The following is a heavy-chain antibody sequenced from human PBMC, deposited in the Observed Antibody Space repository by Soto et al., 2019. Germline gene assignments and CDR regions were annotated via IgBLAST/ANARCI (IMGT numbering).Heavy chain of an antibody. CDR1: GYSITSAYY. J-gene: IGHJ4*02. D-gene: IGHD5-18*01. CDR3: VRDRGIQLWRLDY. Sequence: PSETLSLTCDVSGYSITSAYYWGWVRQPPGKGLEWIGSVYSQSGRTYHNPSLKSRFTISVDASKNQFSLELTSVTAADTAVYYCVRDRGIQLWRLDYWGQGILVTVSS. CDR2: VYSQSGRT. V-gene: IGHV4-38-2*02.